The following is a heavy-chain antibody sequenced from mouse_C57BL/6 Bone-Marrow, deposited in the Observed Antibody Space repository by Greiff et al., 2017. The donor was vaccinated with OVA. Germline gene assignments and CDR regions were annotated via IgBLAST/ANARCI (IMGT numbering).Heavy chain of an antibody. CDR1: GFSLTSYG. Sequence: VQVVESGPGLVAPSQSLSITCTVSGFSLTSYGVDWVRQSPGKGLEWLGVIWGVGSTNYNSATKSRLSISKDNSKSQVFLKMNSLQTDDTAMYYCARRIYYGPYAMDYWGQGTSVTVSS. D-gene: IGHD2-1*01. J-gene: IGHJ4*01. CDR2: IWGVGST. V-gene: IGHV2-6*01. CDR3: ARRIYYGPYAMDY.